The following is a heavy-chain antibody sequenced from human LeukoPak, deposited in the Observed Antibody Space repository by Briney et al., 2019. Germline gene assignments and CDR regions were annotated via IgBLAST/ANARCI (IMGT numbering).Heavy chain of an antibody. CDR3: ARGGHVPIFANYYGMDV. CDR1: RFTVSSNY. V-gene: IGHV3-53*04. D-gene: IGHD3-3*01. Sequence: PGGSLRLSCAASRFTVSSNYMSWVRQAPGKGLEWVSVIYSGGSTYYADSVKGRFTISRHNSKNTLYLQMNSLRAENTAVYYCARGGHVPIFANYYGMDVWGQGTTVTVSS. CDR2: IYSGGST. J-gene: IGHJ6*02.